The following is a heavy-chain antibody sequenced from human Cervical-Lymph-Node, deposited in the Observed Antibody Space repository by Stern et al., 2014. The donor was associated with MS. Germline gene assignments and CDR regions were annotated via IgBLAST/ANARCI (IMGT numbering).Heavy chain of an antibody. D-gene: IGHD3-10*01. Sequence: QVQLGQSGAEVKKPGSSVKVSCQASGGSFINNVISWVRQAPGQGLEWMGGTIPNFGTALYAQKFRGRVTITADDSTPTAYMELSSLRSDDTPVYFCARAASTTSSYNFWGPGTLVTVSS. CDR3: ARAASTTSSYNF. J-gene: IGHJ4*02. V-gene: IGHV1-69*01. CDR2: TIPNFGTA. CDR1: GGSFINNV.